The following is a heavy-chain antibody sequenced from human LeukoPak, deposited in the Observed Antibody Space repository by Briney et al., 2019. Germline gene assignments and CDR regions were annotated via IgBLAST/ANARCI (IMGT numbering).Heavy chain of an antibody. Sequence: PGRSLRPSCAASGFTFDAYAMPWVRQAPGKGLEWVSGISWNSGSIGYADSAKGRFTISRDNPKNSLYLQMNSLRAPEMASLSFAKVGDTYAFDVCGQGTMVT. CDR2: ISWNSGSI. V-gene: IGHV3-9*03. CDR1: GFTFDAYA. CDR3: AKVGDTYAFDV. D-gene: IGHD2/OR15-2a*01. J-gene: IGHJ3*01.